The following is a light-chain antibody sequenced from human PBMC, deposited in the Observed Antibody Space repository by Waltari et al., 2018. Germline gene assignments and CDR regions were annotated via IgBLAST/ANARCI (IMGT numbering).Light chain of an antibody. CDR3: HSRDASGVGGA. CDR1: SLRRYH. Sequence: TQDPAVSVAVVQTVGITCQGDSLRRYHASWYQQRQGQAPKRLIYDQNNRPSEVPCRFSGSSSDNTASLTITGAQAEDEAYYYCHSRDASGVGGAFGGGTKLTVL. J-gene: IGLJ2*01. CDR2: DQN. V-gene: IGLV3-19*01.